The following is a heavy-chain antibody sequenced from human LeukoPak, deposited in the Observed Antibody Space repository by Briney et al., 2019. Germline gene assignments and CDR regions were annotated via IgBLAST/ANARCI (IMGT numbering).Heavy chain of an antibody. CDR2: ISYDGSNK. D-gene: IGHD3-16*01. CDR3: AKARLVDRPTFDY. Sequence: GGSLRLSCAASGFTFSSYGMHWVRQAPGKGLEWVAVISYDGSNKYYADSVKGRFTISRDNSKNTLYLQMNSLRAEDTAVYYCAKARLVDRPTFDYWGQGTLVTVSS. CDR1: GFTFSSYG. J-gene: IGHJ4*02. V-gene: IGHV3-30*18.